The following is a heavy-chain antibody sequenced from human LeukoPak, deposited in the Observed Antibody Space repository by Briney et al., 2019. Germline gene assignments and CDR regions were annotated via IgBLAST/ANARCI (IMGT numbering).Heavy chain of an antibody. CDR2: IWYDGSNK. CDR3: ARGSMVRGIGDDAFDI. Sequence: GGSLRLSCAASGFTFSSYGMHWVRLAPGKGLEWVAVIWYDGSNKYYADSVKGRFTISRDNSKNTLYLQMNSLRAEDTAVYYCARGSMVRGIGDDAFDIWGQGTMVTVSS. V-gene: IGHV3-33*01. D-gene: IGHD3-10*01. J-gene: IGHJ3*02. CDR1: GFTFSSYG.